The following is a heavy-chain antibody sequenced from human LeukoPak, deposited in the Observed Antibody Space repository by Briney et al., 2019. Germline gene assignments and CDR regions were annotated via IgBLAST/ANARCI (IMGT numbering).Heavy chain of an antibody. CDR3: AKDVCTSPRCLLYFDS. Sequence: PGGSLRLSCTTSGFAFSNYAMNWVRQAPGKGPEWVSGISGFNTYYADSVKGRFTIFRDNSKNVRYLQMDRLRAEDTAVYSCAKDVCTSPRCLLYFDSWGQGTLVTVSS. V-gene: IGHV3-23*01. D-gene: IGHD2-8*01. CDR2: ISGFNT. J-gene: IGHJ4*02. CDR1: GFAFSNYA.